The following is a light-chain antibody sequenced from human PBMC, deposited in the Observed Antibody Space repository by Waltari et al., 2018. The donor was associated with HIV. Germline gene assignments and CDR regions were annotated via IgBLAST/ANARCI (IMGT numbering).Light chain of an antibody. J-gene: IGKJ1*01. CDR2: GAS. Sequence: EIVMTHSPATLSVSPGDIATFSSLVNQDRVSNVAWYQQKPGQAPRLLIYGASTRATGIPARFSGSGSGTEFTLTISSLQSEDFAIYYCQQDNDWPQTFGQGTKVEFK. CDR3: QQDNDWPQT. CDR1: QDRVSN. V-gene: IGKV3-15*01.